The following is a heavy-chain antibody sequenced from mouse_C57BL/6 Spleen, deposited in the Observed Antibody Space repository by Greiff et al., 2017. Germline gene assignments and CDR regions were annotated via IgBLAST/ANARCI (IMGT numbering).Heavy chain of an antibody. V-gene: IGHV1-82*01. Sequence: QVQLQQSGPELVKPGASVKISCTASGYAFSSSWMNWVKQRPGKGLEWIGRIYPGDGDTNYNGKFKGKATLTADKSSSTAYMQLSSLTSEDSAVYFCARGNWDGGEDCWGQGTTLTVSS. CDR1: GYAFSSSW. D-gene: IGHD4-1*01. CDR3: ARGNWDGGEDC. CDR2: IYPGDGDT. J-gene: IGHJ2*01.